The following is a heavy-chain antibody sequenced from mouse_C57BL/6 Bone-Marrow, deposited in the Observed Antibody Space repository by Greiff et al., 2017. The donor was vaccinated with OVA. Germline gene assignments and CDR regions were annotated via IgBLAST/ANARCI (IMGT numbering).Heavy chain of an antibody. Sequence: VQLQQSGPELVKPGASVKISCKASGYTFTDYYMNWVKQSPGKSLEWIGDINPNNGGTSYNQKFKGKATLTVDKSSSTAYMELRSLTSEDSAVYDCARHYYGSRGYFDVWGTGTTVTVSS. D-gene: IGHD1-1*01. J-gene: IGHJ1*03. CDR1: GYTFTDYY. CDR3: ARHYYGSRGYFDV. CDR2: INPNNGGT. V-gene: IGHV1-26*01.